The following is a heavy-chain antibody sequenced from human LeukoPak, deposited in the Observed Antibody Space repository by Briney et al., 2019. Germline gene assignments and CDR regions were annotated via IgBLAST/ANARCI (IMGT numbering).Heavy chain of an antibody. CDR3: ARDIVKGAPDYLDH. CDR1: GFPFSDFP. Sequence: HPGGSLRLSCAVSGFPFSDFPVLWVRQAPGKGLEWVSVIGYDGRHKYYADSVKGRFTISRDDSKSTLFVQMNTLRPRDTAVYYCARDIVKGAPDYLDHWGQGNLVTVSS. V-gene: IGHV3-30*14. J-gene: IGHJ4*02. D-gene: IGHD2/OR15-2a*01. CDR2: IGYDGRHK.